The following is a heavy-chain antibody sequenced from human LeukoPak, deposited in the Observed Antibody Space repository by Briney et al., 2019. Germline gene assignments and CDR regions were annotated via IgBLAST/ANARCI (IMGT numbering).Heavy chain of an antibody. V-gene: IGHV4-4*07. CDR1: GGSISNYY. CDR2: MFTTGST. CDR3: ARESETDDAFDI. Sequence: SETLSLTCTVSGGSISNYYWSWIRQPAGKGLEWIGRMFTTGSTNYNPSLKSRVTISVDTSKNQFSLKLSSVTAADTAVYYCARESETDDAFDIWGQGTMVTVSS. J-gene: IGHJ3*02.